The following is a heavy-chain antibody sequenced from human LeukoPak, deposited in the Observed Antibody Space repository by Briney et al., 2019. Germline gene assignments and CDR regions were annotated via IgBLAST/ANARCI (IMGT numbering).Heavy chain of an antibody. D-gene: IGHD1-26*01. CDR3: ARERVGATSYYFDY. CDR1: GGSISSGSYY. Sequence: SQTLSLTCTVSGGSISSGSYYWSWIRQPAGKGLEWIGRIYTSGSTNYNPSLKSRVTISVDTSKNQFSLKLSSVTAADTAVYYCARERVGATSYYFDYWGQGTLVTVSS. V-gene: IGHV4-61*02. J-gene: IGHJ4*02. CDR2: IYTSGST.